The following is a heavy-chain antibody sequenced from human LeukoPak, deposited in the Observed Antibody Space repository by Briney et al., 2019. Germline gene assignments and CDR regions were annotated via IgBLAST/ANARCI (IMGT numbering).Heavy chain of an antibody. CDR2: ISSSSSYI. CDR3: ARAHPDYAADY. D-gene: IGHD4-17*01. CDR1: GFTFSGYS. Sequence: GGSLRLSCAASGFTFSGYSMSWVRQAPGKGLEWVSSISSSSSYIYYADSVKGRFTISRDNAKNSLYLQMNSLRAEDTAVYYCARAHPDYAADYWGQGTLVTVSS. V-gene: IGHV3-21*01. J-gene: IGHJ4*02.